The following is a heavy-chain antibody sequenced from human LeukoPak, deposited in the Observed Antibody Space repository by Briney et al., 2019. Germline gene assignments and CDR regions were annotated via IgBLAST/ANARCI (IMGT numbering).Heavy chain of an antibody. J-gene: IGHJ4*02. Sequence: ASVKVSCKTSGYTFTGYYMHWVRQAPGQGLEWMGWISPNSGGTDYAQKFQGRVTMTRDTSISTAYMELGRLTSDDTAVYYCATDGYYYGSGTYPNYWGQGTLVTISS. CDR3: ATDGYYYGSGTYPNY. D-gene: IGHD3-10*01. V-gene: IGHV1-2*02. CDR1: GYTFTGYY. CDR2: ISPNSGGT.